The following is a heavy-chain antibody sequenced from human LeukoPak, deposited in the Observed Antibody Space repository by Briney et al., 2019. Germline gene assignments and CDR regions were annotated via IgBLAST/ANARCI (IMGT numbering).Heavy chain of an antibody. J-gene: IGHJ4*02. Sequence: GASVTVSCKASGYSFTGHYMHWVRQAPGQGLEWMGWINPNSGGTNYAQKFQGRVTMTRDTSISTAYMELSRLRSDDTAVYYCASWYYSDSSGYFNYWGQGTLVTVSS. D-gene: IGHD3-22*01. V-gene: IGHV1-2*02. CDR2: INPNSGGT. CDR1: GYSFTGHY. CDR3: ASWYYSDSSGYFNY.